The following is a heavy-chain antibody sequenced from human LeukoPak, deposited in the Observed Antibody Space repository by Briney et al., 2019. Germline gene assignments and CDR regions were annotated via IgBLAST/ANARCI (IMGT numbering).Heavy chain of an antibody. D-gene: IGHD3-10*01. CDR2: ISYDGSNK. V-gene: IGHV3-30*18. Sequence: PGGSLRLSCAASGFTFSSYGMHWVRQAPGKGLEWVADISYDGSNKYYADSVKGRFTISRDNSKNTLYLQMNSLRAEDTAVYYCAKVSYYVWGSYYLYYWGQGTPVTVSS. CDR1: GFTFSSYG. J-gene: IGHJ4*02. CDR3: AKVSYYVWGSYYLYY.